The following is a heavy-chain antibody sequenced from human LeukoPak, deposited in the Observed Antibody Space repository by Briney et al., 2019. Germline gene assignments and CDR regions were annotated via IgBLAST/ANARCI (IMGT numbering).Heavy chain of an antibody. Sequence: GGSLRLSCAASGFTFSSYAMHWVRQAPGKGLEYVSAISSNGGSTYYANSVKGRFTISRDNSKNTLYLQMGSLRAEDMAVYYCARVLSREDPLDYWGQGTLVTVSS. CDR1: GFTFSSYA. CDR3: ARVLSREDPLDY. V-gene: IGHV3-64*01. J-gene: IGHJ4*02. CDR2: ISSNGGST. D-gene: IGHD5/OR15-5a*01.